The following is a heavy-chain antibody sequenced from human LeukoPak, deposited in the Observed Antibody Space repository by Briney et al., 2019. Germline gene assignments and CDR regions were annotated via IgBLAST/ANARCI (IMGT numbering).Heavy chain of an antibody. CDR1: GGPISSYY. Sequence: SETLSLTCTVSGGPISSYYWSWIRQPPGKGLEWIGSMYYSGNTHYNPSLKSRVTISVDTSKNQFSLKLSSVTAADTAVYYCARQAIGFGEFHFDYWGQGTLDTVSS. CDR2: MYYSGNT. J-gene: IGHJ4*02. CDR3: ARQAIGFGEFHFDY. D-gene: IGHD3-10*01. V-gene: IGHV4-59*05.